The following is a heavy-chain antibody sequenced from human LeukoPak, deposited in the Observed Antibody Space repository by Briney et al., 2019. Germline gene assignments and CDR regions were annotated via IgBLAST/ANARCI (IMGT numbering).Heavy chain of an antibody. V-gene: IGHV1-8*03. D-gene: IGHD3-22*01. Sequence: ASVEVSCKASGYTFTSYDINWVRQATGQGLEWMGWMNPNNGNTGYAQKFQGRVTITRNTSISTAYMELSSLRSEDTAVYYCAREVYYDSSGYYNWGQGTLVTVSS. J-gene: IGHJ4*02. CDR3: AREVYYDSSGYYN. CDR1: GYTFTSYD. CDR2: MNPNNGNT.